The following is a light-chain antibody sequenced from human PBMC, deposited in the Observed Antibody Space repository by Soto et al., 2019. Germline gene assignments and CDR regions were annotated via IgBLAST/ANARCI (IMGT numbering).Light chain of an antibody. J-gene: IGLJ1*01. V-gene: IGLV1-44*01. CDR2: NNN. CDR3: KSYAGSNTYV. CDR1: SANIGSNT. Sequence: QSVLTQPPSASGTPGQRVTIFCSGSSANIGSNTVNWYQQLPGTAPKLLIHNNNKRPSGVPDRFSGSKSGTSASLAISGLQSEDEADYFCKSYAGSNTYVFGSGTKVTVL.